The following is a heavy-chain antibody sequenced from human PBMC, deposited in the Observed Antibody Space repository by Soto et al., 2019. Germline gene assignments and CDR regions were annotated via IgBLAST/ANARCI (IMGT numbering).Heavy chain of an antibody. J-gene: IGHJ6*02. CDR3: ARGMVGYCTNGVCYNSPFDYYGMDV. CDR1: GYTFTSYA. CDR2: INAGNGNT. Sequence: GASVKVSCKASGYTFTSYAMHWVRQAPGQRLEWMGWINAGNGNTKYSQKFQGRVTITRDTSASTAYMELSSLRSEDTAVYYCARGMVGYCTNGVCYNSPFDYYGMDVWGQGTTVTVS. D-gene: IGHD2-8*01. V-gene: IGHV1-3*01.